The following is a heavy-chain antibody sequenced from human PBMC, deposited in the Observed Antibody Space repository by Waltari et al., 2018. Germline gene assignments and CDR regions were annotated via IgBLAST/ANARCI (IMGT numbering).Heavy chain of an antibody. CDR2: IYHSGST. V-gene: IGHV4-38-2*01. J-gene: IGHJ4*02. CDR1: GYSISSGYY. Sequence: QVQLQESGPGLVKPSETLTLTCAVSGYSISSGYYWGWIRQPPGKGLEWIGSIYHSGSTYYNPSLKSRVTISVDTSKNQFSLKLSSVTAADTAVYYCATAQTWELGFFDYWGQGTLVTVSS. CDR3: ATAQTWELGFFDY. D-gene: IGHD1-26*01.